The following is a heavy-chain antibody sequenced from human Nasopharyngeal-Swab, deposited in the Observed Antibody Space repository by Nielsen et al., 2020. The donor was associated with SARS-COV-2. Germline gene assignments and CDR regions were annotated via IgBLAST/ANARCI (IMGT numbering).Heavy chain of an antibody. CDR2: ISYDGSNK. D-gene: IGHD3-16*01. CDR3: AKRTRGGNDIDY. V-gene: IGHV3-30*18. Sequence: GGSLRLSCAASGFTFSSYGMHWVRQAPGKGLEWVAVISYDGSNKYYADSVKGRFTISRDNSKNTLYLQMNSLRAEDTAVYYCAKRTRGGNDIDYWGQGTLVTVSS. CDR1: GFTFSSYG. J-gene: IGHJ4*02.